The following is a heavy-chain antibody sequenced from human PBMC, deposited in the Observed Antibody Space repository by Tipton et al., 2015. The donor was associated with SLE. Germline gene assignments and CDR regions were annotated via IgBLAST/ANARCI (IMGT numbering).Heavy chain of an antibody. CDR2: IYYSGST. V-gene: IGHV4-39*07. Sequence: TLSLTCTVSGGSISSSSYYWGWIRQPPGKGLEWIGSIYYSGSTYYNPSLKSRVTISVDTSKNQFSLKLSSVTAADTAVYYCASLPFWYYYGMDVWGQGTTVTVSS. CDR3: ASLPFWYYYGMDV. J-gene: IGHJ6*02. D-gene: IGHD3-3*01. CDR1: GGSISSSSYY.